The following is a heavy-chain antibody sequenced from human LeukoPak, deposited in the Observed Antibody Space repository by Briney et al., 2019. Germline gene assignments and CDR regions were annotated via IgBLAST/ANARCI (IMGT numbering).Heavy chain of an antibody. CDR3: ATYHNTLTAKRSYY. Sequence: GGSLRLSCAASGLTGSHNYVSWVRQAPGKGLEWVSATHTSGDTCYADSVKGRFTISRDNAGNSLYLQMNSLRAEDTAVYYCATYHNTLTAKRSYYWGQGTLVTVSS. V-gene: IGHV3-53*01. CDR2: THTSGDT. CDR1: GLTGSHNY. D-gene: IGHD2-21*02. J-gene: IGHJ4*02.